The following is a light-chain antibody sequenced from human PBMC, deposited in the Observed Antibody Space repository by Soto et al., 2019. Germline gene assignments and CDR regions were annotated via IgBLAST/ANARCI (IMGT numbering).Light chain of an antibody. CDR1: SSNIGSNT. CDR3: AAWDDSLNRVL. CDR2: DNY. Sequence: QSVLTQPPSASGTPGQRVTISCSGASSNIGSNTVNWYQQFPGSAPKLLIYDNYQRPSGVPDRFSGSKSGTSASLAISGLQSEDEADYYCAAWDDSLNRVLFGGGTKLTVL. J-gene: IGLJ2*01. V-gene: IGLV1-44*01.